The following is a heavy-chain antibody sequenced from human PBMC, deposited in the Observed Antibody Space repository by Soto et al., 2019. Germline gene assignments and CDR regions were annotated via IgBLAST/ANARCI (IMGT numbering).Heavy chain of an antibody. CDR3: ARTLKALPDYSNCWFDP. D-gene: IGHD4-4*01. CDR2: IYYSGST. V-gene: IGHV4-31*03. Sequence: SETLSLTCTVSGGSISSGGYYGSWIRQHPGKGLEWIGYIYYSGSTYYNPSLKSRVTISVDTSKNQFSLKLSSVTAADTAVYYCARTLKALPDYSNCWFDPWGQGTLVTVSS. J-gene: IGHJ5*02. CDR1: GGSISSGGYY.